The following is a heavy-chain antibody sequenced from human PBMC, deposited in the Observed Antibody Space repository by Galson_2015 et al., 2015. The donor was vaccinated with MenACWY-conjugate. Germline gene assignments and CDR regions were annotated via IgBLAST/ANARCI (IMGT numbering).Heavy chain of an antibody. CDR2: ISTYNLNT. CDR3: ARDRCSACFCHFFDY. V-gene: IGHV1-18*01. J-gene: IGHJ4*02. D-gene: IGHD2-15*01. CDR1: DYPFTNYA. Sequence: SVKVSCKASDYPFTNYAISWVRQAPGQGLEWMGWISTYNLNTHYAQKFQGRVTVTTDTSAGTVYMELRSLRADDTAVYYCARDRCSACFCHFFDYWGQGTLVTVSS.